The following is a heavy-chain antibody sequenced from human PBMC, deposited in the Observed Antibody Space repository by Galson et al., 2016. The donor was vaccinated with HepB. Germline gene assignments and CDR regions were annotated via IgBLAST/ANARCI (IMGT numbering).Heavy chain of an antibody. CDR3: ARQGWVLYTTFGHYNYYMDV. CDR2: ISRDGDM. J-gene: IGHJ6*03. V-gene: IGHV3-21*06. Sequence: SLRLSCAASGFIFSRYAMNWVRQVPGKGLEWVSSISRDGDMSYSDSLKGRFIVSRDDADNSLYLHISRLRAEDTAVYYCARQGWVLYTTFGHYNYYMDVWGNGTTVTVS. CDR1: GFIFSRYA. D-gene: IGHD3-3*01.